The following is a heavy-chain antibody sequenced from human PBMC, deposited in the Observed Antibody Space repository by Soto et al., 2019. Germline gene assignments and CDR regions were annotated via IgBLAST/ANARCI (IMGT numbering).Heavy chain of an antibody. D-gene: IGHD3-9*01. CDR3: SRDDSAWFFI. CDR2: INAGNGNT. V-gene: IGHV1-3*01. J-gene: IGHJ4*02. Sequence: RQATEQRLEWMGWINAGNGNTKYSQKFQGRVTITRDTSASTAYMELSSLRSEDTAVYYCSRDDSAWFFIWGRGTLVTGPS.